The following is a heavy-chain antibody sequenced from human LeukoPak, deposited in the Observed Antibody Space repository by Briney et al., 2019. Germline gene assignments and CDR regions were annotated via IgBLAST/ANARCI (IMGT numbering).Heavy chain of an antibody. J-gene: IGHJ1*01. CDR1: GFTVSSNY. V-gene: IGHV3-66*02. CDR2: LYSVGNT. CDR3: ATSYCSGGSCYPQYFQH. D-gene: IGHD2-15*01. Sequence: GGSLRLSCAASGFTVSSNYMSWVRQAPGKALEWVSLLYSVGNTYYADSAKGRFTISRDNSKNTLYLQMNSLRAEDTAVYYCATSYCSGGSCYPQYFQHWGQGTLVTVSS.